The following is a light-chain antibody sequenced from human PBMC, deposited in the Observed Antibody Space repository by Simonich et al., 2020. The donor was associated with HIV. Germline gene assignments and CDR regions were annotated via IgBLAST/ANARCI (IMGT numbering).Light chain of an antibody. CDR3: QQYNNWPPLT. CDR2: GAS. CDR1: QSVSRK. J-gene: IGKJ4*01. V-gene: IGKV3-15*01. Sequence: EIVMTQSPATLSVSPGERATLSCRASQSVSRKLAWYQQRLGQAPRLLIYGASTRATVIPARFSGSGSGSEFTLTISSLQSEDFAVYYCQQYNNWPPLTFGGGTKVEMK.